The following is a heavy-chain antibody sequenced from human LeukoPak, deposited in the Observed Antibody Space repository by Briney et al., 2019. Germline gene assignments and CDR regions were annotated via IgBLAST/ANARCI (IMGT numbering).Heavy chain of an antibody. CDR3: AKEGGDNSGSNFFHY. V-gene: IGHV3-23*01. CDR2: MIGSTGST. Sequence: GGSLRLSCAASGFTFISYAMSWVRQAPVKGLEWVSGMIGSTGSTFYADSVKGRFTISRDKSKNTLYLQMNTLRAEDTAVYYCAKEGGDNSGSNFFHYWGQGTLVTVSS. D-gene: IGHD3-22*01. J-gene: IGHJ4*02. CDR1: GFTFISYA.